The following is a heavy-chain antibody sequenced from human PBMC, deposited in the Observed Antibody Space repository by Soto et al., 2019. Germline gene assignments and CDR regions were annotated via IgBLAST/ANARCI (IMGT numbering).Heavy chain of an antibody. J-gene: IGHJ4*02. D-gene: IGHD3-10*01. CDR2: FRAGGDDGST. Sequence: EVHLLESGGGLVQPGGSLRLSCVASGFTFSRYSMSWVRQAPGKGLEWVSGFRAGGDDGSTYYADSVQGRLTISRDNSKNTLFLQMNSLRAEERAIYYCAKKVNSGSGSQYFDYFGQGTLVTVSS. CDR1: GFTFSRYS. CDR3: AKKVNSGSGSQYFDY. V-gene: IGHV3-23*01.